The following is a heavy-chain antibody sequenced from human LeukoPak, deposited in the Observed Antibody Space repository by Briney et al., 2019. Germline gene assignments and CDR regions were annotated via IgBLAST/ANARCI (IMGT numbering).Heavy chain of an antibody. Sequence: GGSLRLSCAASGFTFSSYSMNWVRQAPGKGLEWLSYITGSSSTIYYADSVKGRFTISRDNAKNSLYLQMNSLRAEDTAVYYCASSSGHLDYWGQGTLATVSS. D-gene: IGHD6-19*01. V-gene: IGHV3-48*04. CDR2: ITGSSSTI. CDR3: ASSSGHLDY. J-gene: IGHJ4*02. CDR1: GFTFSSYS.